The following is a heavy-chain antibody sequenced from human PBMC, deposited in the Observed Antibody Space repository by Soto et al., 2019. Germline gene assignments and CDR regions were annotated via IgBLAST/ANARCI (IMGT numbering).Heavy chain of an antibody. CDR3: SPDEWE. J-gene: IGHJ4*02. V-gene: IGHV3-15*05. D-gene: IGHD1-26*01. CDR2: IKSKIHGGTT. Sequence: EVQLVESGGGLVKPGGSLRLSCAASGFSFSNGWMSWVRQAPGKGLEWVGRIKSKIHGGTTDYAAHVKGRFTISRDDSKNTLYLQMHSLQTEDTAVYYCSPDEWEWGQGTWVTVSS. CDR1: GFSFSNGW.